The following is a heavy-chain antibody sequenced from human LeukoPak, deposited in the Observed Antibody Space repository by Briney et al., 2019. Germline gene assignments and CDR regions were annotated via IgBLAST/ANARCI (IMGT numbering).Heavy chain of an antibody. CDR3: ARVLRGGDCYEVDP. V-gene: IGHV4-59*01. D-gene: IGHD2-21*02. J-gene: IGHJ5*02. CDR1: GGSISSYY. Sequence: SETLSLTCTVSGGSISSYYWSWIRQPPGKGLEWIGYIYYSGSTNYNPSLKSRVTISVDTSKNQFSLKLSSVTAADTAVYYCARVLRGGDCYEVDPWGQGTLVTVSS. CDR2: IYYSGST.